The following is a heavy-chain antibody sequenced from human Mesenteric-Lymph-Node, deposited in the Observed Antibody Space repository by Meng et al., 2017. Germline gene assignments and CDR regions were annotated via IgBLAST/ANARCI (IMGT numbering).Heavy chain of an antibody. J-gene: IGHJ5*02. V-gene: IGHV4-34*01. D-gene: IGHD2-21*02. CDR1: GGSFSGYY. CDR2: INHRGST. CDR3: ATRNGDANNWFDP. Sequence: SETLSLTCAVYGGSFSGYYWTWIRQPPGKGLEWIGEINHRGSTNYNPSLKSRVTISADTSKNQFSLKLSSVTAADTAVYYCATRNGDANNWFDPWGQGTRVTGAS.